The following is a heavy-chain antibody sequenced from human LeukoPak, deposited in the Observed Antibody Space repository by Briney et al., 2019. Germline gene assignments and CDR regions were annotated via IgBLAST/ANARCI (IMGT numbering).Heavy chain of an antibody. Sequence: SETLSLTCTVSGGSVSSYYWSWIRQPPGKGLEWIGYIYNSENTKYNSSLMSRVTMSLDTSKNQVFLKLSSVTAVDTAVYCARFHSGPSGWYVLWYFDLWGRGTLVTVSS. CDR2: IYNSENT. J-gene: IGHJ2*01. V-gene: IGHV4-4*09. D-gene: IGHD6-19*01. CDR3: ARFHSGPSGWYVLWYFDL. CDR1: GGSVSSYY.